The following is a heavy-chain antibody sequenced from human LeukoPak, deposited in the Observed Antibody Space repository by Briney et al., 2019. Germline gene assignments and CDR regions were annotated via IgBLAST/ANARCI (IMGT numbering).Heavy chain of an antibody. CDR3: ARGWELPHNFDY. D-gene: IGHD1-26*01. CDR2: IYYSGST. J-gene: IGHJ4*02. V-gene: IGHV4-59*11. CDR1: GGSISSHY. Sequence: TSETLSLTCTVSGGSISSHYWSWIRQPPGKGLEWIGYIYYSGSTNYNPSLKSRVTISVDTSKNQFSPKLSSVTAADTAVYYCARGWELPHNFDYWGQGTLVTVSS.